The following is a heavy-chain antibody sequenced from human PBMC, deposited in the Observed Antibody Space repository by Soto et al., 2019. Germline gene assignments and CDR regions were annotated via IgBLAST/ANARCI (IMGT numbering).Heavy chain of an antibody. Sequence: SETLSLTCTVSGGSISSYYWSWILQPAGKGLEWIGRIFSSGSTSFNPSLESRVTMSVDTSKNHFSLNLSSVTAPDMAVYYCAREGSYSAYNFAHGIQLWSFDFWGQGALVTVSS. CDR2: IFSSGST. CDR1: GGSISSYY. CDR3: AREGSYSAYNFAHGIQLWSFDF. V-gene: IGHV4-4*07. D-gene: IGHD5-12*01. J-gene: IGHJ4*02.